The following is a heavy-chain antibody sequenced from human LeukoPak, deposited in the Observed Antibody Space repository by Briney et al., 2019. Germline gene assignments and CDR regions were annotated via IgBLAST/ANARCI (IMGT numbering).Heavy chain of an antibody. D-gene: IGHD1-1*01. V-gene: IGHV1-69*02. CDR1: GGTFSSYT. CDR3: ASTTSNGYFDY. CDR2: IIPILGIA. J-gene: IGHJ4*02. Sequence: SVKVSCKASGGTFSSYTISWVRQAPGQGLEWMGRIIPILGIANYAQKFQGRVTITADKSTSTAYTELSSLRSEDTAVYYCASTTSNGYFDYWGQGTLVTVSS.